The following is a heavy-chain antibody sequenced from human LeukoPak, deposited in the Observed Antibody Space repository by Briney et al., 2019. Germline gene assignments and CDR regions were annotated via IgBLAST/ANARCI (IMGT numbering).Heavy chain of an antibody. Sequence: GASVKVSCKASGYSFSTHWMHWVRQAPGQGFGWMAIINPDGTATSHSQKFQGRLSMTRDPSTSTVYLELSRLTSEDTAIYYCTTAADQYFDYWGQGSLVAVSP. CDR1: GYSFSTHW. V-gene: IGHV1-46*01. D-gene: IGHD2-2*01. CDR3: TTAADQYFDY. J-gene: IGHJ4*02. CDR2: INPDGTAT.